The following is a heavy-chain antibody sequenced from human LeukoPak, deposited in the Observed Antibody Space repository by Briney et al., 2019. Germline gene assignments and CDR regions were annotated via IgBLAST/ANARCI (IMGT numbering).Heavy chain of an antibody. V-gene: IGHV4-59*08. CDR2: IYYSVST. Sequence: LETLSLTCTVSGGSMSSYYWSWIRQVAGKGLEGIGYIYYSVSTNYNPSLKSRVTISVDTSKNQFSLKLSSVTAADTAVYYCARQYYYDSSGYAFDIWGQGTMVTVSS. CDR1: GGSMSSYY. D-gene: IGHD3-22*01. J-gene: IGHJ3*02. CDR3: ARQYYYDSSGYAFDI.